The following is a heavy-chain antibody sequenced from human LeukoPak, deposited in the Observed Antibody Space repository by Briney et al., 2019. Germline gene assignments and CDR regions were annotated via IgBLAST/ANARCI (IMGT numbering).Heavy chain of an antibody. Sequence: GGSLRLSCAASGFTFSRYGMHWVRQAPGKGLEWVAVIWYDGSNKYYADSVKGRFTISRDNSKNMVYLQMNILRAEDTAVYYCARDSSGQYLFDYWGQGTLVTVSS. V-gene: IGHV3-33*08. CDR2: IWYDGSNK. CDR3: ARDSSGQYLFDY. J-gene: IGHJ4*02. D-gene: IGHD2/OR15-2a*01. CDR1: GFTFSRYG.